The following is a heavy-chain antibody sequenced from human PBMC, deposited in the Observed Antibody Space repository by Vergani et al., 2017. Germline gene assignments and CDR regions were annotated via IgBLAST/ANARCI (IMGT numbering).Heavy chain of an antibody. J-gene: IGHJ4*02. V-gene: IGHV3-23*01. CDR2: ISAGGEST. Sequence: EVQLLESGGDLVQPGGSLRLSCAASGFIFSDYGMTWVRQAPGRGLEWVSAISAGGESTFYADSVKGRFIISRDNSKNTVYLQMKSLRAEDTAVYYCAKKWLTNEEVDSWGQGTLVTVSS. CDR3: AKKWLTNEEVDS. D-gene: IGHD5-12*01. CDR1: GFIFSDYG.